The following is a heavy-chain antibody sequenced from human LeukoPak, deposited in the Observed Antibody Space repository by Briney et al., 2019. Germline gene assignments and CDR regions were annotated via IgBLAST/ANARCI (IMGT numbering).Heavy chain of an antibody. CDR2: IYYSGST. D-gene: IGHD3-9*01. Sequence: PSETLSLTCTVSGGSISSSSYYWGWIRQPPGKGLEWIGSIYYSGSTYYNPSLKSRVTISVDTSKNQFSLKLSSVTAADTAVYYCATYSFYDILTGYRDYWGQGTLVTVSS. CDR3: ATYSFYDILTGYRDY. J-gene: IGHJ4*02. V-gene: IGHV4-39*01. CDR1: GGSISSSSYY.